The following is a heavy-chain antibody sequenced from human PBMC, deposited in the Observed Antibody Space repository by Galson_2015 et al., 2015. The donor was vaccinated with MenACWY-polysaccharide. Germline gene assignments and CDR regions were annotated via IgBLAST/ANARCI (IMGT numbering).Heavy chain of an antibody. Sequence: SVKVSCKASGYKFSSYDINWVRQARGQGLEWMGWTNPNSGNTGYAQKFQGRVAMTRDTATSTAYMELRMLRYDDTAVYYCTRIIARKHTFVDSWGQGTLGSVS. V-gene: IGHV1-8*01. CDR2: TNPNSGNT. CDR1: GYKFSSYD. CDR3: TRIIARKHTFVDS. D-gene: IGHD2-21*01. J-gene: IGHJ4*02.